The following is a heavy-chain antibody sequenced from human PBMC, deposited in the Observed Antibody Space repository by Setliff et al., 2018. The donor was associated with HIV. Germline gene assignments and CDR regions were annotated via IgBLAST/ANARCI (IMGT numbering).Heavy chain of an antibody. D-gene: IGHD6-19*01. V-gene: IGHV1-18*01. J-gene: IGHJ3*02. CDR1: GYTFSSYD. CDR3: ARVPYRSAWFSGGHDAFDI. CDR2: ISGFNGNT. Sequence: GASVKVSCKASGYTFSSYDINWVRQATGQGLEWMGWISGFNGNTKYAQSFQDRVAMTTETATSTAYMERRSLRSDDTAVYFCARVPYRSAWFSGGHDAFDIWGQGTMVTVSS.